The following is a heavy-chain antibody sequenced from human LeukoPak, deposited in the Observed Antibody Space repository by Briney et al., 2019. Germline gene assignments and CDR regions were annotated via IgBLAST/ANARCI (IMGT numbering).Heavy chain of an antibody. J-gene: IGHJ4*02. V-gene: IGHV3-23*01. CDR2: ISGSGGST. D-gene: IGHD3-22*01. CDR3: AKDATYYYDSSGYYNY. Sequence: GGSLRLSCAASGFTFSSYAMSWVRQAPGKGLEWASAISGSGGSTYYADSVKGRFTISRDNSKNTLYLQMNSLRAEDTAVYYCAKDATYYYDSSGYYNYWGQGTLVTVSS. CDR1: GFTFSSYA.